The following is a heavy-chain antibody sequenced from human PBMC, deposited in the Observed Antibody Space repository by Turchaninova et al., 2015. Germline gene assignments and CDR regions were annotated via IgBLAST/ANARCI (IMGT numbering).Heavy chain of an antibody. V-gene: IGHV4-34*01. D-gene: IGHD6-13*01. J-gene: IGHJ4*02. Sequence: QVQLQQWGAGLLKPSETLSLTCAVYGGSFSGYSWIWIRQPPGKGLEWIGEINHSGSTNYNPSLKSRGTISVDTSKNQFSLKLSSVTAADTAVYYCARGGAAAGMTPHFDYWGQGTLVTVSS. CDR2: INHSGST. CDR1: GGSFSGYS. CDR3: ARGGAAAGMTPHFDY.